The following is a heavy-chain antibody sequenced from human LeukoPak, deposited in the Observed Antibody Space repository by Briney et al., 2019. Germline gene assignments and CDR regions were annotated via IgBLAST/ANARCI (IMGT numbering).Heavy chain of an antibody. CDR2: IRYDGSNK. J-gene: IGHJ4*02. CDR1: GFTFSSYG. CDR3: AKDLPYYYGSGSYTLDY. D-gene: IGHD3-10*01. Sequence: GGYLRLSCAASGFTFSSYGMHWVRQAPGKGLEWVAFIRYDGSNKYYADSVKGRFTISRDNSKNTLYLQMNSLRAEDTAVYYCAKDLPYYYGSGSYTLDYWGQGTLVTVSS. V-gene: IGHV3-30*02.